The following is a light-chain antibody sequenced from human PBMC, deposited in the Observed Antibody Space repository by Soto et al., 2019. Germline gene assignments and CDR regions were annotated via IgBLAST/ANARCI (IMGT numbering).Light chain of an antibody. CDR2: KAS. J-gene: IGKJ3*01. CDR1: QSINTW. CDR3: QHYNSYSECT. V-gene: IGKV1-5*03. Sequence: DIQMTQSPSTRSASIGDRVTITCRASQSINTWLAWYQQKPGKAPKLLIYKASTLESGVPSRFSGSGSGTEFTLTIGCLQLDDFATYYCQHYNSYSECTFGPGTKVDIK.